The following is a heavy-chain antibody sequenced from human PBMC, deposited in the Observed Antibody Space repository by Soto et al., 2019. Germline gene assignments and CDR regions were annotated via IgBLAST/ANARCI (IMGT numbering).Heavy chain of an antibody. CDR2: IIPIFGTA. Sequence: QVQLVQSGAEVKKPGSSVQVSCKASGGTFSSYAISWVRQAPGQGLEWMGGIIPIFGTANYAQKFKGRVTITADKSTSTAYMERSSLRSEDTAVYYCAREGGSGNYRYYAMDVWGQGTTVTVSS. CDR3: AREGGSGNYRYYAMDV. V-gene: IGHV1-69*14. D-gene: IGHD3-10*01. J-gene: IGHJ6*02. CDR1: GGTFSSYA.